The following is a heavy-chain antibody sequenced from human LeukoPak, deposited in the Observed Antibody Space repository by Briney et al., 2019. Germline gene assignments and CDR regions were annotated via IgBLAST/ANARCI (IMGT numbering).Heavy chain of an antibody. V-gene: IGHV1-46*01. CDR1: GYTFTSYY. CDR3: ARDYYDNYFDY. J-gene: IGHJ4*02. CDR2: INPSGGST. D-gene: IGHD3-22*01. Sequence: ASVKVSCKASGYTFTSYYMHWVRQAPGQGLEWMGIINPSGGSTSYAQKFQGRVTMTRDMSTSTVYMELSSLRSEDTAVYYCARDYYDNYFDYWGQGTLVTVSS.